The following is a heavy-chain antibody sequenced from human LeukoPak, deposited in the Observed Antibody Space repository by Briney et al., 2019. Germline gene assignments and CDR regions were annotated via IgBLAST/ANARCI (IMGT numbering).Heavy chain of an antibody. D-gene: IGHD3-22*01. J-gene: IGHJ3*02. CDR1: GFTFSIYS. CDR3: TPLEIVVVINGDAFDI. V-gene: IGHV3-48*04. Sequence: GGSLRLSCAASGFTFSIYSMNWVRQAPGKGLEWVSYITTTSSVIYYGDSVKGRFTISRDNAKNSLYLQMNSLRAEDTAVYYCTPLEIVVVINGDAFDIWGQGTMVTVSS. CDR2: ITTTSSVI.